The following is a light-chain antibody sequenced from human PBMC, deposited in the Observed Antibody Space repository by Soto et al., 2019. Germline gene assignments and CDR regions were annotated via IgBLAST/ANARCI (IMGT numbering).Light chain of an antibody. CDR2: GAS. CDR3: QQYGSSQGIT. J-gene: IGKJ5*01. CDR1: QRVSPN. V-gene: IGKV3-20*01. Sequence: ILMSHSLAALSLTTGERATLSCRASQRVSPNVAWYQQKPGQAPRLLIYGASSRATGIPDRFSGSGSGTDFTLTISRLEPEDFAVYYCQQYGSSQGITFCQGRRLEIK.